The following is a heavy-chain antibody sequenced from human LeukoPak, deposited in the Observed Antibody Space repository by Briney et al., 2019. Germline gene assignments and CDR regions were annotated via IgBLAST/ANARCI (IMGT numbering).Heavy chain of an antibody. V-gene: IGHV1-2*06. CDR2: INPNSGGT. Sequence: GASVKVSCKASGYTFTGYYMHRVRQAPGQGLEWMGRINPNSGGTNYAQKFQGRVTMTRDTSISTAYMELSRLRSDDTAVYYCAGRVGATKGYYFDYWGQGTLVTVSS. CDR1: GYTFTGYY. J-gene: IGHJ4*02. CDR3: AGRVGATKGYYFDY. D-gene: IGHD1-26*01.